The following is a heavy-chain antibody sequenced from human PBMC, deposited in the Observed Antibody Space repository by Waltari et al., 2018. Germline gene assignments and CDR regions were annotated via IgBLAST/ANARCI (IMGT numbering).Heavy chain of an antibody. J-gene: IGHJ6*02. Sequence: EVLLVASGGGLVKPGGSLRLSCATSGFTFSTFSMTWVRHAPGKGLEWVSSIHSSGSYIYYADSVKGRFTISRDNTKNSLYLQMNSLRDEDTALYYCVYFGGGMDVWGQGTAVTVSS. V-gene: IGHV3-21*04. CDR1: GFTFSTFS. CDR2: IHSSGSYI. D-gene: IGHD3-16*01. CDR3: VYFGGGMDV.